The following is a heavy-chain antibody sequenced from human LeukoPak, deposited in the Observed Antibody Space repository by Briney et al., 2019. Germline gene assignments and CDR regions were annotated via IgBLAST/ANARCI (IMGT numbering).Heavy chain of an antibody. V-gene: IGHV3-21*01. CDR1: GFTFSSYT. J-gene: IGHJ4*02. CDR2: ISSSATYI. CDR3: ATWDDSGDYVAFEY. D-gene: IGHD4-17*01. Sequence: PGGSLRLSCAGSGFTFSSYTMNWVRQAPGKGLEWVSSISSSATYIYYADSVRGRFTISRDDAKNSLFLHMNRLRAEDTAVYYCATWDDSGDYVAFEYWGQGTLVTVSS.